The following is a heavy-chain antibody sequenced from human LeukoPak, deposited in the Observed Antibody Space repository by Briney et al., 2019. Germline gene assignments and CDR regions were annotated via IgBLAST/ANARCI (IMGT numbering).Heavy chain of an antibody. D-gene: IGHD2-21*02. Sequence: SETLSLTCAVYGGSFSGYYWSWICQPPGKGLEWIGEINHSGSTNYNPSLKSRVTISVDTSKNQFSLKLSSVTAADTAVYYCARGPSNIVVVTAISYWGQGTLVTVSS. J-gene: IGHJ4*02. CDR2: INHSGST. V-gene: IGHV4-34*01. CDR3: ARGPSNIVVVTAISY. CDR1: GGSFSGYY.